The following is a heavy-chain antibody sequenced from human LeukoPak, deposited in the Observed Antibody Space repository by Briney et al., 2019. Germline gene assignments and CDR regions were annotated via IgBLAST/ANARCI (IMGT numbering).Heavy chain of an antibody. D-gene: IGHD3-22*01. CDR3: ASGYYDSSGYWSPYYFDY. Sequence: WETLSLTCTVSGCSISSYYWSWIRQPPGKGLKWIGKSYHSGSTNYNASLKSRVTISVDTSKPRLSLRLSSVTAADAAVYYCASGYYDSSGYWSPYYFDYWGQGTLVTVCS. CDR1: GCSISSYY. V-gene: IGHV4-59*01. CDR2: SYHSGST. J-gene: IGHJ4*02.